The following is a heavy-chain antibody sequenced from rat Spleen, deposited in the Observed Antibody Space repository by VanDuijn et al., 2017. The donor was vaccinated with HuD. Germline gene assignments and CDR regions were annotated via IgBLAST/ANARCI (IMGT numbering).Heavy chain of an antibody. CDR3: VREDAGINY. J-gene: IGHJ2*01. D-gene: IGHD1-4*01. CDR1: GFNFKDYW. CDR2: INNDSRTK. Sequence: EVKLVESGGGLVQPGRSLKLSCVASGFNFKDYWMGWVRQAPGKGLEWIGEINNDSRTKKYSPSLKDQFTISRDNAQNTLYLQTNRQGTEDTAFYYWVREDAGINYWGQGVMVTVSS. V-gene: IGHV4-2*01.